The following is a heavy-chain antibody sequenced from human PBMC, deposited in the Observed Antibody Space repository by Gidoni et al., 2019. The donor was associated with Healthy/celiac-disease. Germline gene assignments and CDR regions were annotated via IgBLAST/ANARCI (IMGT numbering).Heavy chain of an antibody. Sequence: QVQLQESGPGLVKPSETLSLTCTVSGYSISSGYYWGWIRQPPGKGLEWIGSIYHSGSTYSHPSLKRRVTISVDTSKNQFSLKLSSVTAADTAVYYCARHGVGYYDFWSGYSYYYGMDVWGQGTTVTVSS. D-gene: IGHD3-3*01. CDR2: IYHSGST. CDR3: ARHGVGYYDFWSGYSYYYGMDV. V-gene: IGHV4-38-2*02. J-gene: IGHJ6*02. CDR1: GYSISSGYY.